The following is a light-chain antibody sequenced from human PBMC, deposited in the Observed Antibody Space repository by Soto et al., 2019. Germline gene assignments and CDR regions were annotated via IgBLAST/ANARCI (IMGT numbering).Light chain of an antibody. Sequence: QSVLTQPPSVSGSPGQSVTISCTGTSSDVGSYNRVSWYQQPPGTAPKLMIYEVSNRPSGVPDRFSGSKSGNTASLTISGLQAEDEADYYCVLYMRSGISVFGGGTKLTVL. CDR1: SSDVGSYNR. V-gene: IGLV2-18*01. CDR3: VLYMRSGISV. J-gene: IGLJ2*01. CDR2: EVS.